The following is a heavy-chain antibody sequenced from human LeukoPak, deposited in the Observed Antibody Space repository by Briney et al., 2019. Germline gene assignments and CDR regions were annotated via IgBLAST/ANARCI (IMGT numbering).Heavy chain of an antibody. D-gene: IGHD6-19*01. CDR1: GFKFDDYG. Sequence: GGSLSLSCAASGFKFDDYGMSWVRQAPGKGLEWVSTISGSGGVTYYADSVKGRFTISRDNSKNTLHLQMNSLRAEDTAVYYCAKQGGSSGWYYFDYWGQGTLVTVSS. CDR2: ISGSGGVT. V-gene: IGHV3-23*01. CDR3: AKQGGSSGWYYFDY. J-gene: IGHJ4*02.